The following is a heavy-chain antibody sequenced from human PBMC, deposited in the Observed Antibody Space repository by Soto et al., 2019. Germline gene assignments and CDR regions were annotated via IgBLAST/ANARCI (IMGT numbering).Heavy chain of an antibody. J-gene: IGHJ4*02. CDR2: MNPNSGHA. CDR1: GYTFTSFD. D-gene: IGHD1-1*01. CDR3: TRGRNSGDGYNGGGY. Sequence: ASVKVSCKASGYTFTSFDINWVRQATGQGLEWMGWMNPNSGHAGYAQKFQGRVTMTRDTSISTAYMELSSLRYEDTAVYYCTRGRNSGDGYNGGGYWGQGTLVTVSS. V-gene: IGHV1-8*01.